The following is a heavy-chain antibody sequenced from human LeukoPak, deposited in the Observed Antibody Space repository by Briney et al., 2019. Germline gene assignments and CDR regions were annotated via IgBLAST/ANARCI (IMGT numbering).Heavy chain of an antibody. V-gene: IGHV1-2*02. CDR3: ARDLGFRGYSSDWSSG. Sequence: ASMNVSCKASGYTFTGYYMHWVRQAPGQGVEWMGWINPDSGGANYAQRFQGRVTMTRDTSISTAYMELSRLRSDDTAVYYCARDLGFRGYSSDWSSGWGQGTLVTVSS. J-gene: IGHJ4*02. CDR2: INPDSGGA. D-gene: IGHD6-19*01. CDR1: GYTFTGYY.